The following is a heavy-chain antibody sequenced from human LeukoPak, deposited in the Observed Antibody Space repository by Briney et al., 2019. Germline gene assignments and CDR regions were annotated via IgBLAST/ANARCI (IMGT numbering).Heavy chain of an antibody. J-gene: IGHJ4*02. V-gene: IGHV3-48*02. D-gene: IGHD1-26*01. CDR1: GITFSGYS. CDR3: ARVGGATAVTMYFEY. Sequence: GSLRLSCVVSGITFSGYSMIWVRQAPGKGLEWLSFMTTSGNTIFYAESVKDRFTISRDNVKKSLYLQMNSLRDEDTAVYYCARVGGATAVTMYFEYWGQGTLVTVSS. CDR2: MTTSGNTI.